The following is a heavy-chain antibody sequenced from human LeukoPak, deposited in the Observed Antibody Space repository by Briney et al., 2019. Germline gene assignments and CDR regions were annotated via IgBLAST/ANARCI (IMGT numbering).Heavy chain of an antibody. CDR3: TTGTPYVDYDILTGYYKKPDY. D-gene: IGHD3-9*01. J-gene: IGHJ4*02. V-gene: IGHV3-15*01. CDR1: GFTFSNAW. Sequence: GGSLRLSCAASGFTFSNAWMSWVRQAPGKGLEWVGRIKSKTDGGTTDYAAPVKGRFTISRDDSKNTLYLQMNSLKTEDAAVYYCTTGTPYVDYDILTGYYKKPDYWGQGTLVTVSS. CDR2: IKSKTDGGTT.